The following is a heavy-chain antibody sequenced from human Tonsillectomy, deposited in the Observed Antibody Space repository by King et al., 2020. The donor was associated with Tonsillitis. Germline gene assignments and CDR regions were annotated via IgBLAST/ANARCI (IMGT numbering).Heavy chain of an antibody. CDR1: GFTFSSYA. V-gene: IGHV3-23*04. Sequence: VQLVESGGGLVQPGGSLRLSCAASGFTFSSYAMSWVRQAPGKGLEWVSAISGSGGSTYYADSVKGRFTISRDNSKNTLYLQMNSLRAEETAVYYCAKGGGSGSFYYYYYYMDVWGKGTTVTVSS. CDR2: ISGSGGST. J-gene: IGHJ6*03. CDR3: AKGGGSGSFYYYYYYMDV. D-gene: IGHD3-10*01.